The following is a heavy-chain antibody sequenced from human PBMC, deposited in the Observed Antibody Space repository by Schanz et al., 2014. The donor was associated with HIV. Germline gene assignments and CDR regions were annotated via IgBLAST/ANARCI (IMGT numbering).Heavy chain of an antibody. CDR3: AKPEYDSRGNSQSHFDS. Sequence: QVQLVESGGGVVQPGRSLRLSCAASGFTYRNYGMHWVRQAPGKGLEWVAVIWVDGTSKFYADSVKGRFIISRDNSKNTLYLQMTTLRIDDTAVYYCAKPEYDSRGNSQSHFDSWGQGTLVTVSS. D-gene: IGHD3-22*01. CDR2: IWVDGTSK. J-gene: IGHJ4*02. V-gene: IGHV3-33*06. CDR1: GFTYRNYG.